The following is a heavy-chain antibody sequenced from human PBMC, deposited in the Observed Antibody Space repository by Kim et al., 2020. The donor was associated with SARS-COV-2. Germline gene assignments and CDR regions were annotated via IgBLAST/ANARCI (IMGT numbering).Heavy chain of an antibody. V-gene: IGHV4-59*01. J-gene: IGHJ6*02. CDR1: GGSISSYY. Sequence: SETLSLTCTVSGGSISSYYWSWIRQPPGKGLEWIGYIYYSGSTNYNPSLKSRVTISVDTSKNQFSLKLSSVTAADTAVYYCARTDIVVVPAARVSYGMDVWGQGTTVTVSS. D-gene: IGHD2-2*01. CDR2: IYYSGST. CDR3: ARTDIVVVPAARVSYGMDV.